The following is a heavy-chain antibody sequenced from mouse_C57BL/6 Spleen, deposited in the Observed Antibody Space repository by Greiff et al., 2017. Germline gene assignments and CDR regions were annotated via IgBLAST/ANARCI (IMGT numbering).Heavy chain of an antibody. D-gene: IGHD2-2*01. CDR3: ARGRNGYYWYFDV. Sequence: EVKLMESGGGLVKPGGSLKLSCAASGFTFSDYGMHWVRQAPEKGLEWVAYISSGSSTIYYADTVKGRFTISRDNAKNTLFLQMTSLRSEDTAMYYCARGRNGYYWYFDVWGTGTTVTVSS. V-gene: IGHV5-17*01. CDR1: GFTFSDYG. J-gene: IGHJ1*03. CDR2: ISSGSSTI.